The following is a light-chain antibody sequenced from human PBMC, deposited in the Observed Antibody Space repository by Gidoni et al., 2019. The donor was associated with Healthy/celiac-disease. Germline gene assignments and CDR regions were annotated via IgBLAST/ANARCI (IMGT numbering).Light chain of an antibody. J-gene: IGKJ4*01. CDR3: LQLYAYPLT. Sequence: IQLTQSPSFRSASVGDRVTFTCRASQGISSYLAWYQPNPGKAPKLLIFGASTLQSGVPSRFSGSGSGTEFTLTISSLQPEDFATYYCLQLYAYPLTFGGGTKVEIK. CDR1: QGISSY. V-gene: IGKV1-9*01. CDR2: GAS.